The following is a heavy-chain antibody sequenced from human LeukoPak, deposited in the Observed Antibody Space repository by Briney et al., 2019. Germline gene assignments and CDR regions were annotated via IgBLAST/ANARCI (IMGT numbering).Heavy chain of an antibody. D-gene: IGHD2-15*01. CDR1: GASIRSYY. CDR2: IYYSGST. J-gene: IGHJ2*01. CDR3: ARFPAPTGYFDL. V-gene: IGHV4-30-4*01. Sequence: SETLSLTCTVSGASIRSYYWSWIRQPPGKGLEWIGYIYYSGSTYYNPSLKSRVTISVDTSKNQFSLKLSSVTAADTAVYYCARFPAPTGYFDLWGRGTLVTVSS.